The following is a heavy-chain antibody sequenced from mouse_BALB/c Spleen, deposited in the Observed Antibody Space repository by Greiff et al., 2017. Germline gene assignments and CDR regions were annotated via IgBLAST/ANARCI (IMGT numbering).Heavy chain of an antibody. J-gene: IGHJ3*01. CDR3: ALDSSGYPWFAY. V-gene: IGHV14-3*02. CDR1: GFNIKDTY. Sequence: VQLKQSGAELVKPGASVKLSCTASGFNIKDTYMHWVKQRPEQGLEWIGRIDPANGNTKYDPKFQGKATITADTSSNTAYLQLSSLTSEDTAVYYCALDSSGYPWFAYWGQGTLVTVSA. CDR2: IDPANGNT. D-gene: IGHD3-2*01.